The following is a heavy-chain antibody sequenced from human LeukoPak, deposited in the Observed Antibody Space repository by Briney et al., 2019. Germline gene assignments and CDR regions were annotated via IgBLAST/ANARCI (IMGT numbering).Heavy chain of an antibody. CDR1: GGSISSSSYY. J-gene: IGHJ4*02. D-gene: IGHD2-21*02. CDR3: ARIPSGHIVVVTAIHFDY. CDR2: IYYSGST. Sequence: PSETLSLTCTVSGGSISSSSYYWGWIRQPPGRGLEWIGSIYYSGSTYYNPSLKSRVTISVDTSKNQFSLKLSSVTAADTAVYYCARIPSGHIVVVTAIHFDYWGQGTLVTVSS. V-gene: IGHV4-39*01.